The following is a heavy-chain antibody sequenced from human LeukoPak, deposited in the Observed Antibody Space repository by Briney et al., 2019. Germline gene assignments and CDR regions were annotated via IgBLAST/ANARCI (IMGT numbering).Heavy chain of an antibody. CDR1: GFSLSTSGMR. CDR3: ARNPYYYGSEGLDY. V-gene: IGHV2-70*04. CDR2: IDWDDDK. Sequence: SGPTLVNPIQTLTLTCTFSGFSLSTSGMRVSWIRQPPGKALEWLARIDWDDDKFYSTSLKTRLTISKDTSKNQVVLTMTNMDPVDTATYYCARNPYYYGSEGLDYWGQGTLVTVSS. D-gene: IGHD3-10*01. J-gene: IGHJ4*02.